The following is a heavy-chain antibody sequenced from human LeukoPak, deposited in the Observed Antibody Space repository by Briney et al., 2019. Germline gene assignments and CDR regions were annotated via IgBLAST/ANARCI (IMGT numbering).Heavy chain of an antibody. V-gene: IGHV4-59*01. J-gene: IGHJ3*02. CDR1: GGSISSYY. CDR3: ARVGQLLWFGELSLAFDI. Sequence: KPSEILSLTCTVSGGSISSYYWSWIRQPPGKGLEWIGYIYYSGSTNYNPSLKSRVTISVDTSKNQFSLKLSSVTAADTAVYYCARVGQLLWFGELSLAFDIWGQGTMVTVSS. D-gene: IGHD3-10*01. CDR2: IYYSGST.